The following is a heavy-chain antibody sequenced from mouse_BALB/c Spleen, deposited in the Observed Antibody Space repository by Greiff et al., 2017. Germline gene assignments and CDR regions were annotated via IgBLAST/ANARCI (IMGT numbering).Heavy chain of an antibody. CDR2: ISSGGSYT. D-gene: IGHD2-4*01. CDR1: GFTFSSYG. Sequence: EVKLVESGGDLVKPGGSLKLSCAASGFTFSSYGMSWVRQTPDKRLEWVATISSGGSYTYYPDSVKGRFTISRDNAKNTLYLQMSSLKSEDTAMYYCARQGTMTRVLYYFDYWGQGTTLTVSS. J-gene: IGHJ2*01. CDR3: ARQGTMTRVLYYFDY. V-gene: IGHV5-6*02.